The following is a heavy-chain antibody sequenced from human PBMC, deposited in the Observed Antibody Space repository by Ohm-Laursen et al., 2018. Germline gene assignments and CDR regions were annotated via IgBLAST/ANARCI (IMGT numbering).Heavy chain of an antibody. CDR3: ARGPYGGNSEVRY. V-gene: IGHV1-2*02. J-gene: IGHJ4*02. CDR2: INPNSGGT. D-gene: IGHD4-23*01. Sequence: SVKASCNAFGYTFTGYYMHWGRQAPGQGLEWMGWINPNSGGTNYAQKFQGRVTMTRDTSISTGYMELSTLRSDDTAVYYCARGPYGGNSEVRYWGQGTLVTVSS. CDR1: GYTFTGYY.